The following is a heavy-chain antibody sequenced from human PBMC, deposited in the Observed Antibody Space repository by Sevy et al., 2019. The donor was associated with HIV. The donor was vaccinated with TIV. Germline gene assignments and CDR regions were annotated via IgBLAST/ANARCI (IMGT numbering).Heavy chain of an antibody. D-gene: IGHD2-15*01. V-gene: IGHV3-23*01. CDR3: AKSLRPDIVVSAAHHTYYYGMDV. CDR1: GFGFSSHA. J-gene: IGHJ6*02. Sequence: GGSLRLSCAASGFGFSSHAMSWVRQAPGKGLEWVSAIRSTGDSTYYADSVKGRFTISRDNSKNTLYVEMTSLRADDTAIYYCAKSLRPDIVVSAAHHTYYYGMDVWGQGTTVTVSS. CDR2: IRSTGDST.